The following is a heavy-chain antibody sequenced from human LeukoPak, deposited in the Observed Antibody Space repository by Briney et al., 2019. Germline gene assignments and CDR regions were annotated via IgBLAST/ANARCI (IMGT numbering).Heavy chain of an antibody. D-gene: IGHD2-2*01. CDR1: GVTFSSYE. CDR3: ARKYCSSISCLFDY. Sequence: GGSLRLSCAASGVTFSSYEMNWVRQAPGKGLEWVSYISSSGSAIYYADSVKGRFTISRDNAKNSLYLQMNSLRAEDTAVYYCARKYCSSISCLFDYWGQGTLVTVFS. CDR2: ISSSGSAI. J-gene: IGHJ4*02. V-gene: IGHV3-48*03.